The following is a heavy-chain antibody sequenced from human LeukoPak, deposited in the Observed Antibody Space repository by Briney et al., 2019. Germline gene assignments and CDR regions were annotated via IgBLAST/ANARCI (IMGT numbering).Heavy chain of an antibody. J-gene: IGHJ4*02. D-gene: IGHD4-23*01. Sequence: SETLSLTCTVSGGSISSSSYYWGWIRQPPGKGLEWIGSIYYSGSTHYNPSLKSRVTISVDTSKNQFSLKLSSVTAADTAVYYCARVTALGGNLDYWGQGTLVTVSS. V-gene: IGHV4-39*07. CDR2: IYYSGST. CDR1: GGSISSSSYY. CDR3: ARVTALGGNLDY.